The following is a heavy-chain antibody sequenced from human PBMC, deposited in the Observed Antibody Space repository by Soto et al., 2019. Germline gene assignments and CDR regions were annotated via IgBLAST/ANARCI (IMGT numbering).Heavy chain of an antibody. CDR2: IYYSGNT. J-gene: IGHJ3*02. V-gene: IGHV4-31*02. CDR1: GGSITTGGRY. Sequence: QVRLQEWGPGLVKPSQTLSLKCSVSGGSITTGGRYWSWIRQLPGKGLEWIGDIYYSGNTYYNASRKSRVTISVEAAKNQFSLKLSSVTAEDTAVYYCAQALVFTGGDGFDIWGQGRLVTVSS. D-gene: IGHD1-1*01. CDR3: AQALVFTGGDGFDI.